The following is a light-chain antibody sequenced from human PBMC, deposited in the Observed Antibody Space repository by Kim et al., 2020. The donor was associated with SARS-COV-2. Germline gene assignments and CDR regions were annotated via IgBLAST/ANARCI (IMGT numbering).Light chain of an antibody. Sequence: EIVLTQSPVTLSLSPGERATLSCRASQSISSSYLAWYQQKPGQAPRLLIYNAFSRAPGIPDRFSGSGSGTAFTLTINRLEPEDFAVYSCQQYHSSPWTFGQGTKVDIK. CDR3: QQYHSSPWT. CDR2: NAF. J-gene: IGKJ1*01. V-gene: IGKV3-20*01. CDR1: QSISSSY.